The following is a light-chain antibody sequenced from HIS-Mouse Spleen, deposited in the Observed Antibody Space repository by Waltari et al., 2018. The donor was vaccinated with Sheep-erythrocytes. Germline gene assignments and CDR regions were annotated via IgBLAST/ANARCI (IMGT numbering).Light chain of an antibody. CDR1: SSDGGGYNY. J-gene: IGLJ1*01. V-gene: IGLV2-11*01. Sequence: QSALTQPRSVSGSPGQSVTISFTGTSSDGGGYNYVPWYQQHPGKAPKLMIYDVSKRPSGVPDRFSGSKSGNTASLTISGLQAEDEADYYCCSYAGSYNHVFATGTKVTVL. CDR3: CSYAGSYNHV. CDR2: DVS.